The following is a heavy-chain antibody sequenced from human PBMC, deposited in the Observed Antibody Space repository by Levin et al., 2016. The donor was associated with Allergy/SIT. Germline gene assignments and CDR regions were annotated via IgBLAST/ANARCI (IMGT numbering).Heavy chain of an antibody. J-gene: IGHJ3*02. CDR3: ARGKGDI. Sequence: SETLSLTCAVYGGSFSGYYWSWIRQPPGKGLEWIGEINHSGSTNYNPSLKSRVTISVDTSKNQFSLKLSSVTAADTAVYYCARGKGDIWGQGTMVTVSS. V-gene: IGHV4-34*01. CDR2: INHSGST. CDR1: GGSFSGYY.